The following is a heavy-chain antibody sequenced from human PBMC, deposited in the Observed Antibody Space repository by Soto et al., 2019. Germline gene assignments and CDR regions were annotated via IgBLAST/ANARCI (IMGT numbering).Heavy chain of an antibody. CDR1: GFTFSSYG. CDR2: IWYDGSNK. V-gene: IGHV3-33*01. J-gene: IGHJ4*02. D-gene: IGHD6-19*01. Sequence: GGSLRLSCAAPGFTFSSYGMHWVRQAPGKGLEWVAVIWYDGSNKYYADSVKGRFTISRDNSKNTLYLQMNSLRAEDTAVYYCAREGPVAGSRFYFDYWGQGTLVTVSS. CDR3: AREGPVAGSRFYFDY.